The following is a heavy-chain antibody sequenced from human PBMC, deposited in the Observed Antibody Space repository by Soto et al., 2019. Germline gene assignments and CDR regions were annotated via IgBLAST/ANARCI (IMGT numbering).Heavy chain of an antibody. D-gene: IGHD1-26*01. V-gene: IGHV4-34*01. Sequence: SETLSLTCAVYGGSFSGYYWSWIRQPPGKGLEWIGEINHSGSTNYNPSLKSRVTISVDTSKNQFSLKLSSVTAADTAVYYCARGVSLLNWFDPWGQGTLVTVSS. J-gene: IGHJ5*02. CDR2: INHSGST. CDR1: GGSFSGYY. CDR3: ARGVSLLNWFDP.